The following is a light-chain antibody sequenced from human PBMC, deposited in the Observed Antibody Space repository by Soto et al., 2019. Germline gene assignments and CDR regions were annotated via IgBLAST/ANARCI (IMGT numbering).Light chain of an antibody. Sequence: EIVLTQSPGTLSLSPGERATLSCRASQHIDGNFLVWHQQKPGQAPRLLINAAFTRATGIPDRFSGSGSGIDFTLTISRLEPEDFVVYYCQQYGASPFTFGGGPKVEIK. J-gene: IGKJ4*01. CDR2: AAF. CDR3: QQYGASPFT. CDR1: QHIDGNF. V-gene: IGKV3-20*01.